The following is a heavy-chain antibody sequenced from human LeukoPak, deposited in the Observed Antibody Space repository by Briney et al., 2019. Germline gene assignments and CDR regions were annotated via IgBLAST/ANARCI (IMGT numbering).Heavy chain of an antibody. V-gene: IGHV3-64D*06. J-gene: IGHJ4*02. CDR2: ISSNGGGT. CDR3: VKDGGRYGSGSYYLDY. CDR1: GFTVSSNY. Sequence: PGGSLRLSCAASGFTVSSNYMSWVRQAPGKGLQYVSTISSNGGGTYYADSVKGRFTISRDNSKNTLHLQMSSLRAEDTAVYYCVKDGGRYGSGSYYLDYWGQGSLVTVSS. D-gene: IGHD3-10*01.